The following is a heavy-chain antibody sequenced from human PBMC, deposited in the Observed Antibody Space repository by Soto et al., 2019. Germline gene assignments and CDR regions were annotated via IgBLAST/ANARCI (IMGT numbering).Heavy chain of an antibody. J-gene: IGHJ6*02. CDR3: ARDYKVADSNSYYNYGMDV. Sequence: GESLRLSCAASGFTFSSYSMNWVRQARGKGLEWVSSISSSSSYIYYADSVKGRFTISRDNAKNSLYLQMNSLRAEDTAVYYSARDYKVADSNSYYNYGMDVWGQGTMVTVSS. CDR2: ISSSSSYI. D-gene: IGHD4-4*01. V-gene: IGHV3-21*04. CDR1: GFTFSSYS.